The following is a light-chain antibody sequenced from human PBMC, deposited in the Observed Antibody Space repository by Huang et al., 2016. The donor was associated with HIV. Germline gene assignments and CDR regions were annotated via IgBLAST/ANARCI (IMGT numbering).Light chain of an antibody. Sequence: DIQMTQSPSTLSAFVGDRVTITCRASQSIDSWVAWYQQKPGKAPKVMIYKASNLESWVPSRFSCSGSGTHFTLTISSLQPDDFATYYCKQYNTYPWTFGQGTKVEIK. CDR3: KQYNTYPWT. CDR2: KAS. V-gene: IGKV1-5*03. CDR1: QSIDSW. J-gene: IGKJ1*01.